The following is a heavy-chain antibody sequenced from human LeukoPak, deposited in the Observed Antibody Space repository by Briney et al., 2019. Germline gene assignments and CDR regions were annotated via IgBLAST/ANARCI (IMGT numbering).Heavy chain of an antibody. CDR2: IIPIFGTA. D-gene: IGHD3-22*01. V-gene: IGHV1-69*13. CDR3: ASGEDSSGYYPYYFDY. J-gene: IGHJ4*02. CDR1: GGTFSSYA. Sequence: EASVTASCTASGGTFSSYAISWVRQAPGQGLEWMGGIIPIFGTANYAQKFQGRVTITADESTSTAYMELSSLRSEDTAVYYCASGEDSSGYYPYYFDYWGQGTLVTVSS.